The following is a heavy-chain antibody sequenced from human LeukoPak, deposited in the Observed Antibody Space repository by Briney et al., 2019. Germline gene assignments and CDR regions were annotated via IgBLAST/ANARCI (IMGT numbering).Heavy chain of an antibody. D-gene: IGHD3-10*01. CDR2: IYSGGGT. CDR3: ARLVRGVFDY. V-gene: IGHV3-53*01. Sequence: GGSLRLSCVASGFTVSYNYMSWVRQAPGKGLEWVSVIYSGGGTYYGDSVKGRFTISRDNSKDTLYLQMNSLRAEDTAVYYCARLVRGVFDYWGQGSLVTVSA. CDR1: GFTVSYNY. J-gene: IGHJ4*02.